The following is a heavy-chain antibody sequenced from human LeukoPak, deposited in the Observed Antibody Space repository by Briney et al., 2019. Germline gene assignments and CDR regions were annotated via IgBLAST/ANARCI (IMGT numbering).Heavy chain of an antibody. D-gene: IGHD3-22*01. V-gene: IGHV3-23*01. CDR1: GFTLSSYA. CDR2: ISGSGGST. CDR3: AKAVGTMIVVVMPFGY. J-gene: IGHJ4*02. Sequence: GGSLRLSCAASGFTLSSYAMSWVRQAPGKGLEWVSAISGSGGSTYYADSVKGRFTISRDNSKNTLYLQMNSLRAEDTAVYYCAKAVGTMIVVVMPFGYWGQGTLVTVSS.